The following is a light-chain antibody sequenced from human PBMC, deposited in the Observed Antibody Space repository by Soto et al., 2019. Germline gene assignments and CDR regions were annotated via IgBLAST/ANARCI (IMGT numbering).Light chain of an antibody. CDR1: QSVSSDY. J-gene: IGKJ4*01. V-gene: IGKV3-20*01. CDR3: QQYGSSPLT. CDR2: GAS. Sequence: SVFTQSPGTLSFSPGERASLSCRGSQSVSSDYLAWYQQKPGQAPRLLIYGASSRATGIPDRFSGSGSGTDFTLSISRLESEDFAVYHCQQYGSSPLTFGGGTKVDIK.